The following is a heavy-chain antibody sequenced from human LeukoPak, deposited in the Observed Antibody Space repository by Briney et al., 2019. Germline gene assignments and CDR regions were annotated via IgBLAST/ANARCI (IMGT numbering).Heavy chain of an antibody. CDR3: ARDGLIDYYYYMDV. J-gene: IGHJ6*03. CDR1: GFTFSSYA. CDR2: ISGSGGST. V-gene: IGHV3-23*01. Sequence: GGSLRLSCAASGFTFSSYAMSWVRQAPGKGLEWVSAISGSGGSTYYADSVKGRFTISRDNSKNTLYLQMNSLRAEDTAVYYCARDGLIDYYYYMDVWGKGTTVTVSS.